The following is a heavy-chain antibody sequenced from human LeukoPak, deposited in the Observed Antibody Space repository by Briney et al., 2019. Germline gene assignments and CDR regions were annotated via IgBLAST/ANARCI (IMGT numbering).Heavy chain of an antibody. CDR3: AKRGRDWGRYFDY. J-gene: IGHJ4*02. CDR2: IDPSGGST. Sequence: GGSPRLSCAASEFTFSNYAMGWVRQAPGKGLECVSTIDPSGGSTYYADSVKGRFTISRDNSKSTLYLQMNSLRAEDTAVYYCAKRGRDWGRYFDYWGQGTLVTVSS. CDR1: EFTFSNYA. D-gene: IGHD7-27*01. V-gene: IGHV3-23*01.